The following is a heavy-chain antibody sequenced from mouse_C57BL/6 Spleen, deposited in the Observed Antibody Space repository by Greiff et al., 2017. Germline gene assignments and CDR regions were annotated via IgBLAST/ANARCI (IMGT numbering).Heavy chain of an antibody. J-gene: IGHJ4*01. V-gene: IGHV1-50*01. D-gene: IGHD2-5*01. CDR3: ARYYSNYVVYAMDY. Sequence: QVQLQQPGAELVKPGASVKLSCKASGYTFTSYWMQWVKQRPGQGLEWIGEIDPSDSYTNYNQKFKGKATLTVDTSSSTAYMQLSSLTSEDSAVYYCARYYSNYVVYAMDYRGQGTSVTVSS. CDR2: IDPSDSYT. CDR1: GYTFTSYW.